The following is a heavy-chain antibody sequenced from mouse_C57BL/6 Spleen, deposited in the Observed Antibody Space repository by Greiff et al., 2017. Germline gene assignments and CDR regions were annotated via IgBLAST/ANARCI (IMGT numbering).Heavy chain of an antibody. CDR3: ARERGTAQATDY. J-gene: IGHJ2*01. D-gene: IGHD3-2*02. CDR2: IYPGSGST. V-gene: IGHV1-55*01. Sequence: QVQLQQPGAELVKPGASVKMSCKASGYTFTSYWITWVKQRPGQGLEWIGDIYPGSGSTNYNEKFKSKATLTVDTSSSTAYMQLSSLTSEDSAVYYCARERGTAQATDYWGQGTTLTVSS. CDR1: GYTFTSYW.